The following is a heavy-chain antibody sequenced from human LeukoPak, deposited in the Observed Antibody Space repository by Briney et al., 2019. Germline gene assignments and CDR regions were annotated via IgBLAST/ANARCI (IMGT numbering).Heavy chain of an antibody. D-gene: IGHD4-17*01. CDR1: GFTFSDYY. Sequence: GGSLRLSCAASGFTFSDYYMSWIRQAPGKGLEWVGRIKSKTDGGTTDYAAPVKGRFTISRDDSKNTLYLQMNSLKTEDTAVYYCTTDYGDYDGYFDYWGQGTLITVSS. J-gene: IGHJ4*02. CDR3: TTDYGDYDGYFDY. CDR2: IKSKTDGGTT. V-gene: IGHV3-15*01.